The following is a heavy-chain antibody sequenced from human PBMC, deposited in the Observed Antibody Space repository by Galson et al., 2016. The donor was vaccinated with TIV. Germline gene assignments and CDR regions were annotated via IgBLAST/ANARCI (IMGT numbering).Heavy chain of an antibody. CDR3: ARRNWGNWLDP. V-gene: IGHV1-2*02. J-gene: IGHJ5*02. D-gene: IGHD3-16*01. CDR2: LNHDSGAT. Sequence: SVKVSCKASGYTFTGFYIHWIRQAPGQGLEWMGWLNHDSGATDYAQNFQGRVTMTRDTSISTAYMELSRLMSVDTAVYYCARRNWGNWLDPWGQGTLVTVSS. CDR1: GYTFTGFY.